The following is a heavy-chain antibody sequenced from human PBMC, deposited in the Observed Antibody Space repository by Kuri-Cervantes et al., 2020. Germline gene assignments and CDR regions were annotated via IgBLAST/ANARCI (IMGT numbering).Heavy chain of an antibody. Sequence: GSLRLSCTVSGGSVSGSNYHWGWIRQPPGKGLEWIGSIYYSGSTYYNPSLKSRVTISVDTSKTQFSLKLSSVTAADTAMYYCARLYRSGWYYFDSWGQGTLVTVSS. CDR1: GGSVSGSNYH. CDR3: ARLYRSGWYYFDS. V-gene: IGHV4-39*01. D-gene: IGHD6-19*01. CDR2: IYYSGST. J-gene: IGHJ4*02.